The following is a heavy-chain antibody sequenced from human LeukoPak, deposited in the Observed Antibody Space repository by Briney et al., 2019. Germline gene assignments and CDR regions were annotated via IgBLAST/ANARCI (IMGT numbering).Heavy chain of an antibody. CDR2: ISSSGSTI. CDR3: ARDYGGSSPFDY. J-gene: IGHJ4*02. V-gene: IGHV3-48*04. D-gene: IGHD4-23*01. CDR1: GFTLSSYS. Sequence: PGGSLRLSCAASGFTLSSYSMNWVRQAPGKGLEWVSYISSSGSTIYYADSVKGRFTISRDNAKNSLSLQMNSLRAEDTAVYYCARDYGGSSPFDYWGQGTLVTVSS.